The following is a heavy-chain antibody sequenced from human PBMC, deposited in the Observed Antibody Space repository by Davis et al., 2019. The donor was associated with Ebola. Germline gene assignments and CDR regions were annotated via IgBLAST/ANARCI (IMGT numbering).Heavy chain of an antibody. CDR2: INHSGST. V-gene: IGHV4-34*01. CDR1: GGSFSGYY. D-gene: IGHD3-9*01. Sequence: MPSETLSLTCAVYGGSFSGYYWSWIRQPPGKGLEWIGEINHSGSTNYNPSLKSRVTISVDTSKNQFSLKLSSVTAADTAVYYCARDYTGVLRYFDWWFDYWGQGTLVTVSS. J-gene: IGHJ4*02. CDR3: ARDYTGVLRYFDWWFDY.